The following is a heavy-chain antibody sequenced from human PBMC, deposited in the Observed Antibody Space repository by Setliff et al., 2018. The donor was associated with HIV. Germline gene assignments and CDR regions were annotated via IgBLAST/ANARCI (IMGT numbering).Heavy chain of an antibody. V-gene: IGHV1-2*02. CDR2: INPNSGGT. CDR1: GYTFTDYY. Sequence: ASVKVSCKASGYTFTDYYIHWVRQAPGQGLEWMGWINPNSGGTNYAQKFQGRVTMTRDTSISTAYMELSRLRSDDTAVYYCARDLGQLVQSFYYYYGMNVWGQGTTVTAP. D-gene: IGHD6-6*01. CDR3: ARDLGQLVQSFYYYYGMNV. J-gene: IGHJ6*02.